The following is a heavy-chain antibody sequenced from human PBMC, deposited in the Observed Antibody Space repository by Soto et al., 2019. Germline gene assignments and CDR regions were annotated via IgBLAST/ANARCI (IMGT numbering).Heavy chain of an antibody. CDR1: GGSISSSSYY. Sequence: SETLSLTCTVSGGSISSSSYYWGWIRQPPGKGLEWIGSIYYSGSTYYNPSLKSRVTISVDTSKNQFSLKLSSVTAADTAVYYCARLAYYDYIWDTRGAFDIWGQGTMVT. V-gene: IGHV4-39*01. CDR3: ARLAYYDYIWDTRGAFDI. D-gene: IGHD3-16*01. J-gene: IGHJ3*02. CDR2: IYYSGST.